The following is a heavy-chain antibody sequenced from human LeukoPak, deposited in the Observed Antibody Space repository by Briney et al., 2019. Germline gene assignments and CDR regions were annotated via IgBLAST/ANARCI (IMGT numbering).Heavy chain of an antibody. CDR3: ARNSRVVSTSGLNY. J-gene: IGHJ4*02. D-gene: IGHD4-23*01. Sequence: SVKVSCKASGGTFSSYPFTWVRQAPGQGLEWMGEITPIFGAANYAQKFQGRVTITADESTSTVYMDLSSLSFEDTAFYYCARNSRVVSTSGLNYWGQGTLVTVSS. CDR2: ITPIFGAA. V-gene: IGHV1-69*13. CDR1: GGTFSSYP.